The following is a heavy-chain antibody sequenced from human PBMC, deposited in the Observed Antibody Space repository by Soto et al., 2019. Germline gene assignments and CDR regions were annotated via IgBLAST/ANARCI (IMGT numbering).Heavy chain of an antibody. Sequence: GGSLRLSCAASGFTFSSYGMHWVRQAPGKGLEWVAVISYDGNNKYYAGSVKGRFIVSRDNSKNTLYLQMSRLKPEDTAVYYCAKTDRKLPLWFTIGDVWGQGTTVTVS. J-gene: IGHJ6*02. CDR3: AKTDRKLPLWFTIGDV. V-gene: IGHV3-30*18. CDR2: ISYDGNNK. CDR1: GFTFSSYG. D-gene: IGHD3-10*01.